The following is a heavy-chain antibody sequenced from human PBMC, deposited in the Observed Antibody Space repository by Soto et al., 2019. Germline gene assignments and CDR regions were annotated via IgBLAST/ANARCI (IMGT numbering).Heavy chain of an antibody. CDR2: ISYDGSNK. J-gene: IGHJ4*02. V-gene: IGHV3-30*18. Sequence: GGSLRLSCAASGFTFSSYGMHWVRQAPGKGLEWVAVISYDGSNKYYADSVKGRFTISRDNSKNTLYLQMNSLRAEDTAVYYCAKNAIRIVGATRTRSPFDYWGQGTLVTVSS. D-gene: IGHD1-26*01. CDR1: GFTFSSYG. CDR3: AKNAIRIVGATRTRSPFDY.